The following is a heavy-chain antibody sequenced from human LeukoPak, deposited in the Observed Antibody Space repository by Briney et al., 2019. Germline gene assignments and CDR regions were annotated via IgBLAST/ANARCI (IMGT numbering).Heavy chain of an antibody. V-gene: IGHV1-3*01. CDR3: ARGGRDNWNYVWFDP. D-gene: IGHD1-7*01. Sequence: ASVKVSCKASGYTFTSYAMHWVRQAPGQRLEWMGWINAGNGNTKYSQKFQGRVTITRDTSASTAYMELSSLRSEDTAVYYCARGGRDNWNYVWFDPWGQGTLVTASS. CDR2: INAGNGNT. J-gene: IGHJ5*02. CDR1: GYTFTSYA.